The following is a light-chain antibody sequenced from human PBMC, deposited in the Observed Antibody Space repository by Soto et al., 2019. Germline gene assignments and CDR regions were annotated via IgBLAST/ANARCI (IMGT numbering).Light chain of an antibody. Sequence: QSALTQPPSASGSPGQSVTISCTGTSSDVGGYNYVSWYQQHPGKAPKLMISEVSKRPPGVPDRFSGSKSGNTASLTVSGLQAEAEADYYCSSFAGNNNLVFGGGTKVTVL. CDR1: SSDVGGYNY. V-gene: IGLV2-8*01. CDR3: SSFAGNNNLV. J-gene: IGLJ2*01. CDR2: EVS.